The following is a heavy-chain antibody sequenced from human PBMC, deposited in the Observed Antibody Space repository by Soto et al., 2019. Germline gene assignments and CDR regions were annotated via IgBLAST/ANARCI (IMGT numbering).Heavy chain of an antibody. J-gene: IGHJ4*02. Sequence: GGSLRLSCAASGFTFSSYAMSWVRQAPGKGLEWVSAISGSGGSTYYADSVKGRFTISRDNSKNTLYLQMNSLRAEDTAVYYCAKSKPSYSLRETYYFDYWGQGTLVTVSS. CDR1: GFTFSSYA. CDR2: ISGSGGST. D-gene: IGHD4-4*01. V-gene: IGHV3-23*01. CDR3: AKSKPSYSLRETYYFDY.